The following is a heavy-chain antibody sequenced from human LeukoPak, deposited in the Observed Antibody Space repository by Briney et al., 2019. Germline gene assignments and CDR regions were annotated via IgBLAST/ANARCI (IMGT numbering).Heavy chain of an antibody. V-gene: IGHV4-31*03. CDR1: GGSISSGSHY. CDR2: IYYTGIT. J-gene: IGHJ4*02. CDR3: AASSGVTLGRF. D-gene: IGHD3-16*01. Sequence: SETLSLTCTVSGGSISSGSHYYQWIRQHLGKGLEWIGYIYYTGITSYNPSLKSRVTMSVDTSMNQVSLKVTSLTAADTAVYYCAASSGVTLGRFWGQGALVTVSS.